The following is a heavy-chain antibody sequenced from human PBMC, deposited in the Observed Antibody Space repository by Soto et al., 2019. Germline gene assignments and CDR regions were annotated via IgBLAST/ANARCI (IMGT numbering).Heavy chain of an antibody. J-gene: IGHJ4*02. CDR2: IKQDASES. CDR3: AGGYTYGYIHY. V-gene: IGHV3-7*03. CDR1: GFSFSNYW. D-gene: IGHD5-18*01. Sequence: GGSLRLSCVASGFSFSNYWVGWVRQAPGKGLEWVANIKQDASESYYVDSVRGRFTISRDNAHNSLYLQMSSLRAEDTAVYFCAGGYTYGYIHYWGRGTLVTVSS.